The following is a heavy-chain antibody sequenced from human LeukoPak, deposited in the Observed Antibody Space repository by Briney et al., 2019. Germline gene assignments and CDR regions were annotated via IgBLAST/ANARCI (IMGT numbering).Heavy chain of an antibody. D-gene: IGHD3-9*01. J-gene: IGHJ6*02. CDR3: ARDRPPEYFEPSYHYYGLDV. Sequence: ASVKVSCKASGYSFAGYHMHWVRQAPGQGLEWMGWINPSNGVTNFSQNFQGRVTMTTDTSVTTAYMELNSLTSEDTAVYLCARDRPPEYFEPSYHYYGLDVWGQGTTVTVSS. V-gene: IGHV1-2*02. CDR1: GYSFAGYH. CDR2: INPSNGVT.